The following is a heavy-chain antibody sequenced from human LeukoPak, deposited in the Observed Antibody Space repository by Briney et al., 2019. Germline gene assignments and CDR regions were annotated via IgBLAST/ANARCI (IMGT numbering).Heavy chain of an antibody. CDR2: IYTSGST. Sequence: SETLSVTCTVSGGSISSYYWSWIRQPAGKGLEWIGRIYTSGSTNYNPSLKSRVTMSVDTSKNQFSLKLSSVTAADTAVYYCARDHQSSGWSYWYFDLWGRGTLVTVSS. D-gene: IGHD6-19*01. J-gene: IGHJ2*01. CDR1: GGSISSYY. CDR3: ARDHQSSGWSYWYFDL. V-gene: IGHV4-4*07.